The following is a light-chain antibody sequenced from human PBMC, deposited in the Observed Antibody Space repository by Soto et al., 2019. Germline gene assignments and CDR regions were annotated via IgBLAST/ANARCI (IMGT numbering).Light chain of an antibody. V-gene: IGLV2-14*03. CDR1: SSDIGAYNY. CDR2: GVT. Sequence: QSALTQPASVSGSPGQSIAISCTGSSSDIGAYNYVSWYQLHPGKAPTLIISGVTNRPSGVSDRFSGSKSGNTASLTISGLQAEDEAYYYCSSYTSSTTLFGGGTQLTVL. CDR3: SSYTSSTTL. J-gene: IGLJ2*01.